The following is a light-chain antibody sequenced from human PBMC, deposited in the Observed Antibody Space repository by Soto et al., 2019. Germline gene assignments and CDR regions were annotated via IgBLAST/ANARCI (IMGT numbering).Light chain of an antibody. V-gene: IGLV3-1*01. J-gene: IGLJ2*01. CDR3: QAWDSSTRVV. CDR1: KLGDKY. CDR2: QDS. Sequence: SYELTQQPSVSVSPGQTASITCSGDKLGDKYACWYQQKPGQSPVLVIYQDSKRPSGIPERFSGSNSGNTATLTISGTQAMDEADYYCQAWDSSTRVVFGAGTKVTVL.